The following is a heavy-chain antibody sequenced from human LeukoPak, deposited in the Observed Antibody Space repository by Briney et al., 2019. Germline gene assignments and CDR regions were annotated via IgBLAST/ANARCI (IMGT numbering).Heavy chain of an antibody. J-gene: IGHJ5*02. Sequence: PSETLSLTCDVSGYSISSGYYWGWMRQPPGKGLEWIGSVYQSGSTYYNPSLSSRVTISVDTSKNQFSLKLSSVTAADTAVYYCARPSRGGYSYGFDPWGQGTLVTVSS. V-gene: IGHV4-38-2*01. CDR1: GYSISSGYY. CDR2: VYQSGST. CDR3: ARPSRGGYSYGFDP. D-gene: IGHD5-18*01.